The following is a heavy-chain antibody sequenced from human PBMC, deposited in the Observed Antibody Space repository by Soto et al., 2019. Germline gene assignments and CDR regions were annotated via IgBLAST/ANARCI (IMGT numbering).Heavy chain of an antibody. CDR2: IYHSGST. D-gene: IGHD3-22*01. CDR3: ARATPDYYDSSGYSNWFDP. Sequence: SETLSLTCAVSGYSISSGYYWGWIRQPPGKGLEWIGSIYHSGSTYYNPSLKSRVTIPVDTSKNQFSLKLSSVTAADTAVYYCARATPDYYDSSGYSNWFDPWGQGTLVTVSS. J-gene: IGHJ5*02. CDR1: GYSISSGYY. V-gene: IGHV4-38-2*01.